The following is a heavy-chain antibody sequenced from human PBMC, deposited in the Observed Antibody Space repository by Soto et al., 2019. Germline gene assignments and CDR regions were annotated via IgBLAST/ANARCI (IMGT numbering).Heavy chain of an antibody. CDR3: ARAEGYCSGGSCSVGYSYYGMDV. CDR2: IWYDGSNK. Sequence: LRLSCAASGFTFSSYGMHWVRQAPGKGLEWVAVIWYDGSNKYYADSVKGRFTISRDNSKNTLYLQMNSLRAEDTAVYYCARAEGYCSGGSCSVGYSYYGMDVWGQGTTVTVSS. J-gene: IGHJ6*02. D-gene: IGHD2-15*01. V-gene: IGHV3-33*01. CDR1: GFTFSSYG.